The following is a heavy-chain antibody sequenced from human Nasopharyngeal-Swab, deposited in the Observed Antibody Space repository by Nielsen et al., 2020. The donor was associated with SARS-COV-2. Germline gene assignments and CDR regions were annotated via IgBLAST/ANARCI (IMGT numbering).Heavy chain of an antibody. Sequence: GESLKISCAASGITFSSYGMHWVRQAPGKGLEWVAVIYSRGETHYTDSVRGRFTISRDNSKNMVNLQLNSLRAEDTAVYYCARMDFIASRDYWGQGTLVTVSS. V-gene: IGHV3-53*01. CDR1: GITFSSYG. J-gene: IGHJ4*02. CDR2: IYSRGET. CDR3: ARMDFIASRDY. D-gene: IGHD6-13*01.